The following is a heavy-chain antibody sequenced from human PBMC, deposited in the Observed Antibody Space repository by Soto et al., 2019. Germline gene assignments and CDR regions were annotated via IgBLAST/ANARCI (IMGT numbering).Heavy chain of an antibody. CDR2: INHSRST. J-gene: IGHJ6*02. D-gene: IGHD3-3*01. CDR3: ARVGADYDFWSGSVFCYYYVMDG. V-gene: IGHV4-34*01. CDR1: GGSFSGYY. Sequence: SETLSLTCAVYGGSFSGYYWSWIRQPPGKGLEWVGEINHSRSTNYNPSLKSRVTISVDTYKNQFYLKLSSVTAADTAVYYCARVGADYDFWSGSVFCYYYVMDGWGQGTTVT.